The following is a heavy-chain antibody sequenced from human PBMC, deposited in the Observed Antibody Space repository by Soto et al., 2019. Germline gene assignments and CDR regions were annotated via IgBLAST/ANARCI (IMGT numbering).Heavy chain of an antibody. CDR2: IHQSGSP. D-gene: IGHD3-10*01. CDR1: NFSLSKAYY. V-gene: IGHV4-38-2*01. Sequence: SSETLSLTCAVSNFSLSKAYYWGWIRQPPGKGLEWIGSIHQSGSPYYNPSLKSRLTISIDMSKKQYSLRLSSVTAADTAVYYCARGAPRGIIHDFDSWGQGSLVTVSS. J-gene: IGHJ4*02. CDR3: ARGAPRGIIHDFDS.